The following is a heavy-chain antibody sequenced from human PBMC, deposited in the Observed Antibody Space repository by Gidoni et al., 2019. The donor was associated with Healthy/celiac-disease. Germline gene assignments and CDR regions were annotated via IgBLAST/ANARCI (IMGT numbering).Heavy chain of an antibody. Sequence: EVQLVESGGGLVQPGGSLRLSCSASGFTFSSYAMHWVRQAPGKGLEYVSAISSNGGSTYYADSVKGRFTISRDNSKNTLYLQMSSLRAEDTAVYYCVKDRELSLYANWGAAFDIWGQGTMVTVSS. CDR1: GFTFSSYA. J-gene: IGHJ3*02. CDR3: VKDRELSLYANWGAAFDI. V-gene: IGHV3-64D*06. CDR2: ISSNGGST. D-gene: IGHD3-16*02.